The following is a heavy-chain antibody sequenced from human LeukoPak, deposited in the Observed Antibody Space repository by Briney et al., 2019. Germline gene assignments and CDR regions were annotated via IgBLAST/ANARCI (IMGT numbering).Heavy chain of an antibody. CDR2: IYTDGSST. V-gene: IGHV3-74*01. D-gene: IGHD4-23*01. CDR1: GFTFSSYA. CDR3: ARGGGHLDC. Sequence: PGGSLRLSCAASGFTFSSYAMSWVRQAPGKGLVWASRIYTDGSSTNYADSVKGRFTISRDNAKNSLFLQMNSLRVEDTAVYYCARGGGHLDCWGQGTLVTVSS. J-gene: IGHJ4*02.